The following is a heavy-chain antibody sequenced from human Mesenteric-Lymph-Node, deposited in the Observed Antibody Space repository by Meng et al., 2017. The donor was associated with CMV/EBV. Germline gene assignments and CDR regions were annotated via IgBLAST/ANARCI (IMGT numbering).Heavy chain of an antibody. J-gene: IGHJ4*02. V-gene: IGHV4-31*03. D-gene: IGHD3-3*01. CDR1: GGSINTGCNF. CDR2: IYYSRGST. Sequence: SETLSLTCTVSGGSINTGCNFWGWVRQRPGKGLEWIGNIYYSRGSTNYNPSFKSRVTISMDTSKNQFFLSLTSVTAADTAVYYCARLLWSGGVYFDYWGQGTLVTVSS. CDR3: ARLLWSGGVYFDY.